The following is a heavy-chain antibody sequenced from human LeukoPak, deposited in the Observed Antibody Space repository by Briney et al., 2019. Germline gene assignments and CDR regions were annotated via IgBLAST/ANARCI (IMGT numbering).Heavy chain of an antibody. J-gene: IGHJ4*02. CDR1: GFTVSSNS. CDR2: ISGSGGST. Sequence: PGGSLRLSCTVSGFTVSSNSMSWVRQAPGKGLEWVSAISGSGGSTYYADSVKGRFTISRDNSKNTLYLQMNSLRAEDTAVYYCATSFGSVIAAAGTGADWGQGTLVTVSS. D-gene: IGHD6-13*01. V-gene: IGHV3-23*01. CDR3: ATSFGSVIAAAGTGAD.